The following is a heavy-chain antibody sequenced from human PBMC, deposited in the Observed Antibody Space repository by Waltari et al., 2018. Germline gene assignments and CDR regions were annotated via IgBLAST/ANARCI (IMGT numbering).Heavy chain of an antibody. CDR3: AGNLIVVGLMGRFDY. CDR2: IYYSGST. Sequence: QVQLQESGPGLVKPSETLSLTCAVSGYSISSYYWSWIRQPPGKGLEWIGYIYYSGSTNYNPALKSRVTISVDTSKNQFSLKLSSVTAADTAVYYCAGNLIVVGLMGRFDYWGQGTLVTVSS. J-gene: IGHJ4*02. V-gene: IGHV4-59*01. D-gene: IGHD2-15*01. CDR1: GYSISSYY.